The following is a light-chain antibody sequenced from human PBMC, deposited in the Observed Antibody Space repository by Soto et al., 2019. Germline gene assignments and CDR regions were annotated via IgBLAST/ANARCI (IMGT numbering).Light chain of an antibody. V-gene: IGKV3-15*01. CDR2: DAS. CDR1: QSISSN. J-gene: IGKJ1*01. Sequence: EIVMTQSPATLSVSPGERATLSCRAGQSISSNLAWYQQKPGQAPRLLIYDASTRATGIPARFSGSGSGTDFTLTIRRLEPDDFAVYYCQQYGSSPRTFGQGTKVDIK. CDR3: QQYGSSPRT.